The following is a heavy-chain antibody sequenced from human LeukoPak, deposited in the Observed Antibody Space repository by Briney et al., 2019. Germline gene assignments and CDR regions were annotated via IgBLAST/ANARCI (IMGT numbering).Heavy chain of an antibody. CDR2: IYYSGST. D-gene: IGHD2-21*01. J-gene: IGHJ6*03. V-gene: IGHV4-39*01. CDR3: ARRLVVVIAYMDV. CDR1: GGSISSSSYC. Sequence: SSETLSLTCTVSGGSISSSSYCWGWIRQPPGKGLEWIGSIYYSGSTYYNPSLKSRFTISVDTPKNQFSLKLSSVTAADTAVYYCARRLVVVIAYMDVWGKGTTVTVFS.